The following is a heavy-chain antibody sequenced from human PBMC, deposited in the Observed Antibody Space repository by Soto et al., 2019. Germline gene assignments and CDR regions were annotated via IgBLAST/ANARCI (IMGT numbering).Heavy chain of an antibody. V-gene: IGHV3-74*01. CDR2: IPSDGRDV. J-gene: IGHJ4*02. CDR3: TRDDSGLGIDY. D-gene: IGHD1-26*01. CDR1: GFNFRDFW. Sequence: GSLRLSCEASGFNFRDFWMHWVRQPPGKGPEWVSNIPSDGRDVSYADSVRGRFTISRDDARNTLYLQMSDLRVEDTAIYYCTRDDSGLGIDYWGQGTQVTVSS.